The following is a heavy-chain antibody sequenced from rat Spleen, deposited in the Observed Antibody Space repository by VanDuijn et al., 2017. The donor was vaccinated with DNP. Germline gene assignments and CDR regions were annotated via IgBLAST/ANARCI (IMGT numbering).Heavy chain of an antibody. Sequence: EVQLVESGGGLVQPGRSLKLSCVASGFTFSDYYMAWVRQAPKKGLEWVASISYDGSKNYYGDSAKGRFTISRDNAKSALYLQMESLRSEYTAPYYVSGRGTTGNPYWSFDFWRPGTRVTGS. CDR3: SGRGTTGNPYWSFDF. D-gene: IGHD1-11*01. CDR2: ISYDGSKN. V-gene: IGHV5-22*01. J-gene: IGHJ1*01. CDR1: GFTFSDYY.